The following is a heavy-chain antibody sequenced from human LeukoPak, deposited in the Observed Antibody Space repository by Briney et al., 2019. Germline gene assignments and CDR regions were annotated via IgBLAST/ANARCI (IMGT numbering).Heavy chain of an antibody. J-gene: IGHJ3*02. D-gene: IGHD3-3*01. CDR2: ISAYNGNT. CDR3: ARTPAAIFGVVTPAGSAAFDI. Sequence: ASVNVSCKASGYTFASYGISWVRQAPGQGLEWMGWISAYNGNTNYAQKFQGRVTITADESTSTAYMELSSLRSEDTAVYYCARTPAAIFGVVTPAGSAAFDIWGQGTMVTVSS. CDR1: GYTFASYG. V-gene: IGHV1-18*01.